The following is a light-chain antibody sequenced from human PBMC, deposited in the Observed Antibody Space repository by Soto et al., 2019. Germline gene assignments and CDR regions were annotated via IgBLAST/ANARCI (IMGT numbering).Light chain of an antibody. CDR1: SSDVGRYDY. CDR2: DVT. Sequence: QSVLTQRASVSGSPGQSITISCTGTSSDVGRYDYVSWYQQYPGKAPKLMIHDVTNRPSGIPNRFSGSKSGSTASLTISGLQADDEADYYCSSFTSSNTPVVFGGGTKLTVL. V-gene: IGLV2-14*01. CDR3: SSFTSSNTPVV. J-gene: IGLJ2*01.